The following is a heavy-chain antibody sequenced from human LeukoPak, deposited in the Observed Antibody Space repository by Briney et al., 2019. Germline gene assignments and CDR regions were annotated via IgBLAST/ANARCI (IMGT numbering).Heavy chain of an antibody. CDR1: GVTFSSYA. Sequence: GGSLRLSCAAPGVTFSSYAMRWGRQAPGKGLEWVAVISYDGSNKYYADSVKGRFTISRDNSKNTLYLQMNSLRAEDTAVYYCARSYYYGSGSTDAFDIWGQGTMVTVSS. V-gene: IGHV3-30*04. CDR3: ARSYYYGSGSTDAFDI. J-gene: IGHJ3*02. D-gene: IGHD3-10*01. CDR2: ISYDGSNK.